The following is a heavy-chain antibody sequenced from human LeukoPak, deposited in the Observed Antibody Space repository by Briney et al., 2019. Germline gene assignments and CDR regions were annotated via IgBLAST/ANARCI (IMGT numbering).Heavy chain of an antibody. D-gene: IGHD3-3*01. V-gene: IGHV3-48*04. Sequence: PGGSLRLSCAASGFTFSSYSMNWVRQAPGKGLEWVSYISSTGSTIYYADSVKGRFTISRDNAKNSLYLQINSLRAEDTAVYYCASRGSQSGYFLWFDPWGQGTLVTVSS. CDR3: ASRGSQSGYFLWFDP. CDR1: GFTFSSYS. J-gene: IGHJ5*02. CDR2: ISSTGSTI.